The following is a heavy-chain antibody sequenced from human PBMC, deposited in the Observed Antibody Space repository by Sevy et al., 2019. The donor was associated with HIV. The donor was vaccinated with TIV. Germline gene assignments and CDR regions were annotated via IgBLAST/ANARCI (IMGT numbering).Heavy chain of an antibody. V-gene: IGHV1-46*01. CDR2: INPSGGST. D-gene: IGHD5-12*01. Sequence: ASVKVSCKASRYMFSLYDISWVRQAPGQGLEWMGIINPSGGSTSYAQKFQGRVTMTRDTSTSTVYMELSSLRSEDTAVYYCARELVSALWSDVKDGYNTADYWGQGTLVTVSS. CDR3: ARELVSALWSDVKDGYNTADY. CDR1: RYMFSLYD. J-gene: IGHJ4*02.